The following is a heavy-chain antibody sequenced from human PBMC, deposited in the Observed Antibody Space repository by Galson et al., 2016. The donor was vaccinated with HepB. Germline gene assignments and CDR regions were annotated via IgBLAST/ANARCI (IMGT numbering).Heavy chain of an antibody. D-gene: IGHD3-22*01. CDR3: AKSYYEPREMPDY. J-gene: IGHJ4*02. V-gene: IGHV3-30*18. CDR1: GFTFSKYA. CDR2: FSYDGSNQ. Sequence: SLRLSCAASGFTFSKYAMHWVRQTPGKGLKWVAIFSYDGSNQYYADSVKGRFTIPRDNSQDALYLQMNSLRAEDTALYYCAKSYYEPREMPDYWGQGTLVTVSS.